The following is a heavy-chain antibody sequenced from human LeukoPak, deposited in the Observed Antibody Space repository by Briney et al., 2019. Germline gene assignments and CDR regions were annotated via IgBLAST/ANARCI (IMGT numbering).Heavy chain of an antibody. CDR3: ARVNPESGYCFDY. D-gene: IGHD3-3*01. V-gene: IGHV1-3*01. Sequence: ASVKVSCKASGYTFTSYAMHWVRQAPGQRLEWMGWINAGNGNTKYSQKFQGRVTITRDTSASTAYMELRSLRSDDTAVYYCARVNPESGYCFDYWGQGTLVTVSS. CDR1: GYTFTSYA. CDR2: INAGNGNT. J-gene: IGHJ4*02.